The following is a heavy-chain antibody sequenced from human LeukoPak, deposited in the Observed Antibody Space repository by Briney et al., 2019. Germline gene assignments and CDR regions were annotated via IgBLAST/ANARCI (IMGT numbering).Heavy chain of an antibody. CDR1: GFTFSSYA. CDR2: ISGSGGST. Sequence: GGSLRLSCAASGFTFSSYAMSWVRRAPGKGLEWVSAISGSGGSTYYADSVKGRFTISRDNSKNTLYLQMNSLRAEDTAVYYCAKRGSLLVVTAAAPFDYWGQGTLVTVSS. J-gene: IGHJ4*02. D-gene: IGHD2-2*01. V-gene: IGHV3-23*01. CDR3: AKRGSLLVVTAAAPFDY.